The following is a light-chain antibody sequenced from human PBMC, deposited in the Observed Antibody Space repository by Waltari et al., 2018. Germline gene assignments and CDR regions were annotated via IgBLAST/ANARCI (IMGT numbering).Light chain of an antibody. V-gene: IGKV1-5*03. J-gene: IGKJ4*01. CDR1: QSIGTW. Sequence: DIQMTQSPSTLSASVGDRVIITCRASQSIGTWLAWYQQKPGKAPKVLMYKASNLENGVPSRFSGSGSGTEFTLTISSLQPDDFATYYCQQYSNYELTIGGGTKVQIK. CDR2: KAS. CDR3: QQYSNYELT.